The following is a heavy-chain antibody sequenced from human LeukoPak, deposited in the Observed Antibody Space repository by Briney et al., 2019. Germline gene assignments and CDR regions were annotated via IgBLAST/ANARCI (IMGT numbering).Heavy chain of an antibody. CDR2: IKQDGSER. CDR1: RFTFSSYA. Sequence: GGSLRLSCAASRFTFSSYAMSWVRQAPGKGLEWVANIKQDGSERYYVDSVKGRFSISRDNAKNSLFLQMNSLRAEDTAVYYCARRTRLSSGGFYFDYWGQGTLVTVSS. D-gene: IGHD6-19*01. V-gene: IGHV3-7*01. CDR3: ARRTRLSSGGFYFDY. J-gene: IGHJ4*02.